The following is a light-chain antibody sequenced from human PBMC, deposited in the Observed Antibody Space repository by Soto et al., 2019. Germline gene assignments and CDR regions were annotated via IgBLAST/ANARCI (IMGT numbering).Light chain of an antibody. CDR3: QQYNKWPPT. CDR1: QSVSSN. V-gene: IGKV3D-15*01. CDR2: GAS. Sequence: EIVMTQSPATLSVSPGERVTLSCRASQSVSSNLAWYQQKPGQAPRLLIHGASTRATGIPDRFSGSGSGAAFTLTISSLQSEDFAVYYCQQYNKWPPTFGQGTKVEIK. J-gene: IGKJ1*01.